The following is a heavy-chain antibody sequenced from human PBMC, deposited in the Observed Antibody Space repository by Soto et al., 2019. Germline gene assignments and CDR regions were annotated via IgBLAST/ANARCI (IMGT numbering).Heavy chain of an antibody. CDR3: VGRAGYDWWGLFDY. CDR2: IDGDGSRI. Sequence: EAQLVESGGGLVQPGGSLRLSCAASGFTFSTNWMHWVRQAPGKGLVWVARIDGDGSRISYADSVKGRFTISRDNAKNTLYLEMNSLRAEDKAVYSCVGRAGYDWWGLFDYWGQGLLVTVSS. J-gene: IGHJ4*02. D-gene: IGHD5-12*01. CDR1: GFTFSTNW. V-gene: IGHV3-74*01.